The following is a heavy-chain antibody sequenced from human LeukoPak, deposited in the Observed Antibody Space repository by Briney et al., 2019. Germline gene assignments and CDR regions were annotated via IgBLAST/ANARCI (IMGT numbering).Heavy chain of an antibody. V-gene: IGHV4-34*01. CDR2: INHSGST. D-gene: IGHD3-22*01. J-gene: IGHJ4*02. CDR3: ARVYYYDSSGYSFDY. Sequence: SETLSLTCAVYGGSFSGYYWSWIRQPPGKGLEWIGEINHSGSTNYNPSLKSRITISVDTSKNQFSLKLSSVTAADTAVYYCARVYYYDSSGYSFDYWGQGTLVTVSS. CDR1: GGSFSGYY.